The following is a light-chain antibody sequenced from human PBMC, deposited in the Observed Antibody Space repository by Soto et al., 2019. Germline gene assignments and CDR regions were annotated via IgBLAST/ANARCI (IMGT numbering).Light chain of an antibody. V-gene: IGLV2-14*01. CDR3: SSYTSTSTLYV. CDR1: SSDVGGYNY. J-gene: IGLJ1*01. CDR2: EDS. Sequence: QSALTQPASVSGSPGQSITISCTGTSSDVGGYNYVSWYQHHPGKAPKLIIYEDSDRPSGVSNRFSGSKSGNTASLTISGLQAEDEADYYCSSYTSTSTLYVFGTGTKLTVL.